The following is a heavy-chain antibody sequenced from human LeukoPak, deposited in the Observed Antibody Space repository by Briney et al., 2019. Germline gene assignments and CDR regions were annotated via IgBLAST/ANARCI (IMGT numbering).Heavy chain of an antibody. D-gene: IGHD2-15*01. CDR1: GYTFTSYY. J-gene: IGHJ4*02. CDR3: ARGRRMDCSGGSCYELGY. Sequence: ASVKVSCKASGYTFTSYYMHWVRQAPGQGLEWMGWINPNSGGTNYAQKFQGWVTMTRDTSISTAYMELSRLRSDDTAVYYCARGRRMDCSGGSCYELGYWGQGTLDTVSS. CDR2: INPNSGGT. V-gene: IGHV1-2*04.